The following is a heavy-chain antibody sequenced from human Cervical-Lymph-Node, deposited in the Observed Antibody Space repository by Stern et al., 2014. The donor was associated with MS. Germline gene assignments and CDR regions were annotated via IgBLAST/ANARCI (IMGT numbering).Heavy chain of an antibody. CDR1: GFTFSSYA. CDR2: ISSNGGST. V-gene: IGHV3-64D*06. CDR3: VKDHSSSSTQSLDYYYYGMDV. J-gene: IGHJ6*02. D-gene: IGHD6-6*01. Sequence: EEQLVDSGGGLVQPGGSLRLSCSASGFTFSSYAMHWVRQAPGKGLEYVSAISSNGGSTYYADSVKGRFTISRDNSKNTLYLQMSSLRAEDTAVYYCVKDHSSSSTQSLDYYYYGMDVWGQGTTVTVSS.